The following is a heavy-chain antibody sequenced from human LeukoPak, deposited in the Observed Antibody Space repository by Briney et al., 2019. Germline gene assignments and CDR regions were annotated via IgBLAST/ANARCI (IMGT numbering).Heavy chain of an antibody. D-gene: IGHD6-13*01. Sequence: GGSLRLSCAASGFTFSSYEMNWVRQAPGKGLEWVSSITSSSSYIYYADSVKGRFTISRDNAKNSLYLQMNSLRAEDTALYYCAKDIRGSTSWYGLDYWGQGTLVTVSS. CDR3: AKDIRGSTSWYGLDY. J-gene: IGHJ4*02. V-gene: IGHV3-21*04. CDR2: ITSSSSYI. CDR1: GFTFSSYE.